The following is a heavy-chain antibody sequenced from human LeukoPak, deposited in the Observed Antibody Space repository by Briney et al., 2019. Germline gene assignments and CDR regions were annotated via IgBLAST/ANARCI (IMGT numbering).Heavy chain of an antibody. J-gene: IGHJ4*02. V-gene: IGHV3-23*01. D-gene: IGHD3-10*01. Sequence: GGLLRLSCAASGFTFSSYAMSWVRQAPGKGLEWVSAISGSGGSTYYADSVKGRFTISRDNSKNTLYLQMNSLRAEDTAVYYCAKMWFGELLSFYFDYWGQGTLVTVSS. CDR2: ISGSGGST. CDR3: AKMWFGELLSFYFDY. CDR1: GFTFSSYA.